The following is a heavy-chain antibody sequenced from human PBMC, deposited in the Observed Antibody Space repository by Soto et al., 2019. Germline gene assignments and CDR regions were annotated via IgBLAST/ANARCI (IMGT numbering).Heavy chain of an antibody. D-gene: IGHD5-18*01. V-gene: IGHV4-59*01. CDR3: ARVRGYSYGFQILDWFDP. Sequence: SETLSLTCTVSGGSISSYYWSWIRQPPGKGLEWIGYIYYSGSTNYNPSLKSRVTISVDTSKNQFSLKLSSVTAAYTAVYYCARVRGYSYGFQILDWFDPWGKGTLVTVSS. J-gene: IGHJ5*02. CDR2: IYYSGST. CDR1: GGSISSYY.